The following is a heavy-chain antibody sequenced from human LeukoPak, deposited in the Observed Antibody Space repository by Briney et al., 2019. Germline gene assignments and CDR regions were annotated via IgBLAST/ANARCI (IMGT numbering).Heavy chain of an antibody. Sequence: GRSLRLSCAASGFTFSSYGMHWVRQAPGKGLEWVAVISYDGSNKYYADSMKGRFTISRDNSKNTLYLQMNSLRAEDTAVYYCAKGSGYNFDYWGQGTLVTVSS. J-gene: IGHJ4*02. V-gene: IGHV3-30*18. CDR2: ISYDGSNK. CDR1: GFTFSSYG. D-gene: IGHD3-22*01. CDR3: AKGSGYNFDY.